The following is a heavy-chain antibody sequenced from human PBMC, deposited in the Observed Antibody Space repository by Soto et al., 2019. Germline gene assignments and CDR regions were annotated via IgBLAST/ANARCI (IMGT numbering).Heavy chain of an antibody. CDR1: GVTFSSYA. Sequence: GGSLRLSWAASGVTFSSYAMSWVRQAPGKGLEGVSALSGSGGSTYYADSVKGRFTISRDNSKNTLYLEMNSLRAEDTAVYYCAKVRGTIFGVVTTKHFDYWGQGTLVTVSS. CDR3: AKVRGTIFGVVTTKHFDY. CDR2: LSGSGGST. V-gene: IGHV3-23*01. D-gene: IGHD3-3*01. J-gene: IGHJ4*02.